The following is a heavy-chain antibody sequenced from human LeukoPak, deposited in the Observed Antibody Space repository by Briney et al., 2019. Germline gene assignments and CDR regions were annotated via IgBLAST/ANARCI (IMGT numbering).Heavy chain of an antibody. CDR3: ARDAFGGDSFET. CDR2: IYAKTGAT. Sequence: ASVKVSCKASGYTFAVYYIHWVRQAPGQGLEWMGWIYAKTGATKNAQKFQGRVTMARDTSINTAYMDLYSLNSDDTAVYYCARDAFGGDSFETWGQGTMVTVYS. J-gene: IGHJ3*02. V-gene: IGHV1-2*02. D-gene: IGHD3-10*01. CDR1: GYTFAVYY.